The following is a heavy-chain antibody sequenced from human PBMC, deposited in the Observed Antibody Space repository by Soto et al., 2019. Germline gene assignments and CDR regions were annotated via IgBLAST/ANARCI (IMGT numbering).Heavy chain of an antibody. CDR1: GFRVSDNY. Sequence: QVQLEESGGGLVEPGGSLRLSCAASGFRVSDNYMTWIRQAPGKGLEWGSYISSSGGYTNYADSVKGRFTISKDNAKNSLYLQMDSLRGEDTAVYFCARSTGRRQAFRCYYGLDVWGQGTTVTVSS. CDR2: ISSSGGYT. V-gene: IGHV3-11*06. J-gene: IGHJ6*02. D-gene: IGHD5-12*01. CDR3: ARSTGRRQAFRCYYGLDV.